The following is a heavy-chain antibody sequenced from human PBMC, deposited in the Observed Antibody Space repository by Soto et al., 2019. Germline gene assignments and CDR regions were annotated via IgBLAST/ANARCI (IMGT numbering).Heavy chain of an antibody. CDR2: IWYDGSNK. CDR1: GFTFSSYG. D-gene: IGHD6-6*01. V-gene: IGHV3-33*01. J-gene: IGHJ4*02. Sequence: TGGSLRLSCAASGFTFSSYGMHWVRQAPGKGLEWVAVIWYDGSNKYYADSVKGRFTISRDNSKNTLYLQMNSLRAEDTAVYYCAREVYSSFHLDYWGQGTLVTVSS. CDR3: AREVYSSFHLDY.